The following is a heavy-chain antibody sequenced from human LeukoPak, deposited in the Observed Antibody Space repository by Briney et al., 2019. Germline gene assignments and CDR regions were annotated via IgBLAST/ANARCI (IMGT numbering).Heavy chain of an antibody. J-gene: IGHJ1*01. CDR3: ARDRGGPMGYFQH. Sequence: GGSLRLSCAASGFTFSSYAMHWVRQAPGKGLEWVAVISYDGSNKYYADSVKGRFTISRDNSKNTLYLQMNSLRAEDTAVYYCARDRGGPMGYFQHWGQGTLVTVS. CDR1: GFTFSSYA. CDR2: ISYDGSNK. V-gene: IGHV3-30-3*01. D-gene: IGHD2-15*01.